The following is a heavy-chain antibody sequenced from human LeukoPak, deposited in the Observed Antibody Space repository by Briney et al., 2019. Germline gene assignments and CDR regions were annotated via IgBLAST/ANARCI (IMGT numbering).Heavy chain of an antibody. CDR1: GGSISSGGYY. J-gene: IGHJ4*02. CDR3: ARGYGGNFEFDY. D-gene: IGHD4-23*01. Sequence: SQTLSLTCTVSGGSISSGGYYWSWIRQHPEEGLEWIGYIYYSGSTYYNPSLKSRVTISVDTSKNQFSLKLSSVTAADTAVYYCARGYGGNFEFDYWGQGTLVTVSS. V-gene: IGHV4-31*03. CDR2: IYYSGST.